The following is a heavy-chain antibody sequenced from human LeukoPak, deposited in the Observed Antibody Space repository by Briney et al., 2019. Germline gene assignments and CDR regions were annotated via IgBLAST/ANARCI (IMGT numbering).Heavy chain of an antibody. Sequence: GGSLRLSCAASGFTVSSNYMSWVRQAPGKGLEWVSVIYSGGSTYYADSVKGRFTISRDNSKNTLYLQMNSLRAEDTAVYYCARAYSPYSSSWSQAFGYWGQGTLVTVSS. D-gene: IGHD6-13*01. J-gene: IGHJ4*02. CDR1: GFTVSSNY. V-gene: IGHV3-66*01. CDR3: ARAYSPYSSSWSQAFGY. CDR2: IYSGGST.